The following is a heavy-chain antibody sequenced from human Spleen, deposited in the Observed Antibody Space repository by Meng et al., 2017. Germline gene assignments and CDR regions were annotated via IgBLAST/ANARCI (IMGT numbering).Heavy chain of an antibody. V-gene: IGHV3-21*01. Sequence: GGSLRLSCAASGFTFSSYSMNWVRQAPGKGLEWVSSISSSSYIYYADSVKGRFTISRDNAKNSLYLQMNSLRAEDTAVYYCARDLTRYIVVVPAGMDVWGQGTTVTVSS. CDR1: GFTFSSYS. CDR3: ARDLTRYIVVVPAGMDV. CDR2: ISSSSYI. J-gene: IGHJ6*02. D-gene: IGHD2-2*01.